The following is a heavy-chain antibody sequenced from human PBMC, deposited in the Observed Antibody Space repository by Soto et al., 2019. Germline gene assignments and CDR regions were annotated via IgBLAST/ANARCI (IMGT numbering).Heavy chain of an antibody. J-gene: IGHJ4*02. CDR1: GYTFTSYG. V-gene: IGHV1-18*01. Sequence: GASVKVSCKASGYTFTSYGIGWVRQAPGQGLEWMGWISAYNGNTNYAQKLQGRVTMTTDTSTSTAYMELRSLRSDDTAVYYCARLVWGPYYDILTGYYDYWGQGTLVTVSS. CDR2: ISAYNGNT. D-gene: IGHD3-9*01. CDR3: ARLVWGPYYDILTGYYDY.